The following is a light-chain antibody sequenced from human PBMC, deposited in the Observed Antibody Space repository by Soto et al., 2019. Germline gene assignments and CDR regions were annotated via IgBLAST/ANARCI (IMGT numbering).Light chain of an antibody. Sequence: DTPMTPSASTMAASVGDGVTITCRASQSISSWLAWYQQKPGKAPKLLIYDASSLESGVPSRFSGSGSGTEFTLTISSLQPDDFATYYCQQYNSYPYTFGQGTKVDIK. CDR1: QSISSW. V-gene: IGKV1-5*01. CDR2: DAS. J-gene: IGKJ2*01. CDR3: QQYNSYPYT.